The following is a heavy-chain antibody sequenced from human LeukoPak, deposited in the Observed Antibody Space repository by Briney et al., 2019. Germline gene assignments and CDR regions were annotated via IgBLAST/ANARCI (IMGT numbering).Heavy chain of an antibody. Sequence: GGSLRLSCAASGFTFSSYSMNWVRQAPGRGLEWVSSISSSSNYIYYADSVKGRFTISRDNAKNSLYLQMNSLRAEDTAVYYCARDCSSTNCYDVWFDPWGQGTLVTVSS. CDR1: GFTFSSYS. CDR3: ARDCSSTNCYDVWFDP. CDR2: ISSSSNYI. V-gene: IGHV3-21*01. D-gene: IGHD2-2*01. J-gene: IGHJ5*02.